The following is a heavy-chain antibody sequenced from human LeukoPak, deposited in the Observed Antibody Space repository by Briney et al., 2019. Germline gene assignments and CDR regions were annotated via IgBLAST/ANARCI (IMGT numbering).Heavy chain of an antibody. CDR3: ATDRDNSDWQKRFDS. CDR2: INQDASEI. Sequence: GGSLRLSCAASGFTFSTYWMNGYRQARGKGLEWVGNINQDASEINYVDSVRGRFTISRDNAKNSLHLQMNSLRAEDTAVYYCATDRDNSDWQKRFDSWGQGTLVTVSS. CDR1: GFTFSTYW. V-gene: IGHV3-7*01. D-gene: IGHD2-21*02. J-gene: IGHJ4*02.